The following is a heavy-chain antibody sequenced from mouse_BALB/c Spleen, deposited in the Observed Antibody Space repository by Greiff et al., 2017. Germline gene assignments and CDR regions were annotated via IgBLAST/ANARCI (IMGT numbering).Heavy chain of an antibody. CDR1: GFTFSSYG. CDR3: ARRWLPYYFDY. Sequence: EVQLVESGGDLVKPGGSLKLSCAASGFTFSSYGMSWVRQTPDKRLEWVATISSGGSYTYYPDSVKGRFTISRDNAKNTLYLQMSRLKSEDTAMYYGARRWLPYYFDYWGQGTTLTVSS. V-gene: IGHV5-6*01. J-gene: IGHJ2*01. D-gene: IGHD2-3*01. CDR2: ISSGGSYT.